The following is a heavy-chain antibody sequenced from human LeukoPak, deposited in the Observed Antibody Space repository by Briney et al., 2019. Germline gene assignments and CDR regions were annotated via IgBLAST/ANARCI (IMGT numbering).Heavy chain of an antibody. Sequence: GASVKVSCKASGYTFTSYDINWVRQATGQGLEWMGWMNPNSGNTGYAQKFQGRVTMTRNTSISTAYMELRSLRSDDTAVYYCARIERYCSGGSCLTPYGMDVWGQGTTVTVSS. CDR2: MNPNSGNT. J-gene: IGHJ6*02. D-gene: IGHD2-15*01. CDR1: GYTFTSYD. CDR3: ARIERYCSGGSCLTPYGMDV. V-gene: IGHV1-8*01.